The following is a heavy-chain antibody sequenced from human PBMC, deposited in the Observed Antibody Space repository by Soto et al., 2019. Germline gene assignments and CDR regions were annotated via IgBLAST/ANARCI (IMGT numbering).Heavy chain of an antibody. Sequence: VQLLESGGGLVQPGGSLRLSCEASGFTFSSYAMSWVRQAPGTGLEWVSVISGSVGNTYYADSVKGRFTISRDNSKNTLYLQMNSLRGEDTAVYYCAKSLYGSERSSMDVWGQGTTVTVSS. CDR1: GFTFSSYA. CDR2: ISGSVGNT. J-gene: IGHJ6*02. CDR3: AKSLYGSERSSMDV. V-gene: IGHV3-23*01. D-gene: IGHD3-10*01.